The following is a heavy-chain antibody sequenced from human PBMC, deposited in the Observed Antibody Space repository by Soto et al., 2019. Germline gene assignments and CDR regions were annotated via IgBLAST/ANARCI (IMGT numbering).Heavy chain of an antibody. Sequence: SETLSLTCTVSGGSISSSSYYWGWIRQPPGKGLEWIGSIYYSGSTYYNPSLKSRVTISVDTSKNQFSLKLSSVTAADTAVYYCARQRFTERYYYYYMDVWGKGTTVTVSS. D-gene: IGHD3-16*01. J-gene: IGHJ6*03. V-gene: IGHV4-39*01. CDR2: IYYSGST. CDR1: GGSISSSSYY. CDR3: ARQRFTERYYYYYMDV.